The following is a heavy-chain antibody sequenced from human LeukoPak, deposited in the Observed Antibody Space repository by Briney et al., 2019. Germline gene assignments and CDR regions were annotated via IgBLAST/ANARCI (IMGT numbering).Heavy chain of an antibody. J-gene: IGHJ4*02. V-gene: IGHV3-48*02. Sequence: PGGSLRLSCAASGFTFSSYSMNWVRQAPGKGLEWVSYIRSSGSPIYYADSVRGRFTISRDNAKNSLYLQMNSLRDEDTAVYYCVRGPDALDFWGQGTPVTVSS. CDR2: IRSSGSPI. CDR3: VRGPDALDF. CDR1: GFTFSSYS.